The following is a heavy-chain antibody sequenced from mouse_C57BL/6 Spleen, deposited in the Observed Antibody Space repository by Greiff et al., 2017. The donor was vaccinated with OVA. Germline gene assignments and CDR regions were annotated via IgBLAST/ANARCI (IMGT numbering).Heavy chain of an antibody. V-gene: IGHV1-52*01. J-gene: IGHJ4*01. CDR1: GYTFTSYW. CDR2: IDPSDSET. Sequence: VQLQQPGAELVRPGSSVKLSCKASGYTFTSYWMHWVKQRPIQGLEWIGNIDPSDSETHYNQKFKDKATLTVDKSSSTAYMQLSSLTSEDSAVYYCARDLGYYAMDYWGQGTSVTVSS. CDR3: ARDLGYYAMDY.